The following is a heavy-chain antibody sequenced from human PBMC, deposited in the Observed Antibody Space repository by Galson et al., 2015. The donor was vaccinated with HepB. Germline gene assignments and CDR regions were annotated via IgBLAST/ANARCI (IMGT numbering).Heavy chain of an antibody. CDR1: GFIFSDYY. Sequence: SLRLSCAASGFIFSDYYMSWIRQAPGKGLEWVSSISGSDNTIYYACSVKGRLTISRDNAKNSLFLQMNSLRAEDTAVYYCARTALGWFDPWGQGTLVTVSS. CDR2: ISGSDNTI. CDR3: ARTALGWFDP. D-gene: IGHD6-25*01. J-gene: IGHJ5*02. V-gene: IGHV3-11*01.